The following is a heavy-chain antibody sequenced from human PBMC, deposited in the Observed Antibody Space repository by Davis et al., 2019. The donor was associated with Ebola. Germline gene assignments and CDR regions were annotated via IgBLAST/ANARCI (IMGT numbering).Heavy chain of an antibody. V-gene: IGHV3-30-3*02. Sequence: GGSLRLSCAASGYAMHWVRQATGKGLEWLAFISTDGTNKYYADSVKGRFTVSRDNSKNTLYLQMNSLRPEDTAVYYCAKDRHPLANNKIYYFDYWGPGTLVTVSS. CDR2: ISTDGTNK. CDR3: AKDRHPLANNKIYYFDY. D-gene: IGHD2/OR15-2a*01. CDR1: GYA. J-gene: IGHJ4*01.